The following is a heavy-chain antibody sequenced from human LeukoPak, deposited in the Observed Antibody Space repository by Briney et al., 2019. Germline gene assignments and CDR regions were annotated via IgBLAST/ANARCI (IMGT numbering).Heavy chain of an antibody. D-gene: IGHD6-19*01. Sequence: PSETLSLTCIVSGGSIDSYYWTWLRQPPGKGLERIAYIFYSASTNYNPSLKSRATITVDTSKNQFSLNLRSVTAADMAVYYCARGRTSGGYPHFDSWGQGIQVTVSS. CDR1: GGSIDSYY. CDR2: IFYSAST. V-gene: IGHV4-59*01. J-gene: IGHJ4*02. CDR3: ARGRTSGGYPHFDS.